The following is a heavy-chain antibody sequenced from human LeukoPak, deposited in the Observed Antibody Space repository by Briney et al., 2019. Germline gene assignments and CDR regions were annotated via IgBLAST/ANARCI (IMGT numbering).Heavy chain of an antibody. D-gene: IGHD1-20*01. CDR2: IYYSGST. J-gene: IGHJ5*02. CDR3: ARAGWDNWNGWEWFDP. CDR1: GASISSYY. V-gene: IGHV4-59*12. Sequence: MSSETLSLTCTVSGASISSYYWSWIRQPPGKGLEWLGYIYYSGSTNYNPSLKSRVTMSVDTSKNQFSLKLSSVTAADMAVYYCARAGWDNWNGWEWFDPWGQGTLVTVSS.